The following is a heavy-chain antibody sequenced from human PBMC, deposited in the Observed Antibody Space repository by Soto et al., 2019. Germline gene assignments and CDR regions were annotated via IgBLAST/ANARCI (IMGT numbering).Heavy chain of an antibody. D-gene: IGHD3-22*01. J-gene: IGHJ5*02. V-gene: IGHV4-59*01. Sequence: SETLSLTCTVSGDSISSYYWSWIRQPPGKGLEWIGYIYYSGSTNYNPSLKSRVTISVDTSKNQFSLKLSSVTAADTAVYYCARAYYYDSSGYYGFWFDPWGQGTLVTVPQ. CDR1: GDSISSYY. CDR3: ARAYYYDSSGYYGFWFDP. CDR2: IYYSGST.